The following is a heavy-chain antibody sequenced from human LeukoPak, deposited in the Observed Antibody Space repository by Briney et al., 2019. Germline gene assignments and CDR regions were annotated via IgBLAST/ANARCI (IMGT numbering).Heavy chain of an antibody. CDR3: ARDSSIAAHYFDY. CDR1: GGSVSSGSYY. V-gene: IGHV4-61*01. D-gene: IGHD6-6*01. CDR2: IDYSGSA. Sequence: SETLSLTCIVSGGSVSSGSYYWSWIRQPPGKELEWIGYIDYSGSAKYNPSLKSRVTISVDTSKNQFSLKLSSVTAADTAVYFCARDSSIAAHYFDYWGQGTQVTVS. J-gene: IGHJ4*02.